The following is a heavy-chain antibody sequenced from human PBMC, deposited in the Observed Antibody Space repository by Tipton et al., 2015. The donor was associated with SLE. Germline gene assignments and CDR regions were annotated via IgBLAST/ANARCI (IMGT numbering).Heavy chain of an antibody. CDR2: ISGSGGST. CDR3: AKEGGGATTPS. V-gene: IGHV3-23*01. D-gene: IGHD5-12*01. CDR1: GFTFSSYW. J-gene: IGHJ5*02. Sequence: SLRLSCAASGFTFSSYWMSWARQAPGKGLEWVSAISGSGGSTYYADSVKGRFTISRDNSKNTLYLQMNSLRAEDTAVYYCAKEGGGATTPSWGQGTLVTVSS.